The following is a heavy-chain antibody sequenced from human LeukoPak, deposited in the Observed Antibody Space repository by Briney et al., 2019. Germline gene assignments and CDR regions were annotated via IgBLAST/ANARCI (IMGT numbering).Heavy chain of an antibody. Sequence: VQPGGSLRLSCAASGFTFSSYWMSWVRQAPGKGLEWVANIKQDGSEKYYVDSVKGRFTISRDNAKNSLYVQMNSLRAEDTAVYYCARAGGGVAGASFDCWGQGTLVTVSS. CDR1: GFTFSSYW. J-gene: IGHJ4*02. D-gene: IGHD3-16*01. CDR2: IKQDGSEK. V-gene: IGHV3-7*05. CDR3: ARAGGGVAGASFDC.